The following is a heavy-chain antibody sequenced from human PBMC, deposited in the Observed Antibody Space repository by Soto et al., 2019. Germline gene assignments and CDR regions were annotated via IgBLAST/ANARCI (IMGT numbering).Heavy chain of an antibody. CDR1: GDSVSSNSAA. V-gene: IGHV6-1*01. D-gene: IGHD6-19*01. J-gene: IGHJ4*02. Sequence: PSQTLSLTCDISGDSVSSNSAAWNWIRQSPSRGLEWLGRTYYRSKWYNEYALSVKSRITINPDTSKNQFSLQLRSLTPADTAVYYCARGQWVDFDYWGQGTLVTVSS. CDR3: ARGQWVDFDY. CDR2: TYYRSKWYN.